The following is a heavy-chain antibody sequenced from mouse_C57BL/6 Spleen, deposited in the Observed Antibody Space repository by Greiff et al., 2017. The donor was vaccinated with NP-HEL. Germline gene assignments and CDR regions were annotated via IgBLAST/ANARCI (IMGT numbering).Heavy chain of an antibody. D-gene: IGHD2-3*01. J-gene: IGHJ2*01. CDR2: IHPNSGST. CDR1: GYTFTSYW. Sequence: QVHVKQPGAELVKPGASVKLSCKASGYTFTSYWMHWVKQRPGQGLEWIGMIHPNSGSTNYNEKFKSKATLTVDKSSSTAYMQLSSLTSEDSAVYYCARLGWLLLEDYWGQGTTLTVSS. CDR3: ARLGWLLLEDY. V-gene: IGHV1-64*01.